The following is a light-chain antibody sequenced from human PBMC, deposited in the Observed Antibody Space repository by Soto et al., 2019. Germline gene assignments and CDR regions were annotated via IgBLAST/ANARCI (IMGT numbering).Light chain of an antibody. V-gene: IGLV2-14*01. J-gene: IGLJ1*01. CDR1: SSDVGGYNY. CDR3: GSYTSSSTLYV. Sequence: QSALTQPASVSGSPGQSITISCTGTSSDVGGYNYVSWYQQHPGKAPKLMIYDVSNRPSGVSKRFSGSKSGNTASLTISGLQAEDEADYYCGSYTSSSTLYVFGTGTKLTVL. CDR2: DVS.